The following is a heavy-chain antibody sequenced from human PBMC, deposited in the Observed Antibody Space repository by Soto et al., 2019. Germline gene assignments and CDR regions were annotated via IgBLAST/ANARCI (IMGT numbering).Heavy chain of an antibody. D-gene: IGHD3-22*01. V-gene: IGHV4-39*07. Sequence: SETLSLTCSVSGGSISYNSYYWGWIRQPPGKGLEWVGGIFYTGTTYYSPSLKDRVTISLHKSQNFFSLQLTSVTAADSAVYYCATTNGAYSYDSVSWGQGTLVTVSS. CDR2: IFYTGTT. CDR1: GGSISYNSYY. CDR3: ATTNGAYSYDSVS. J-gene: IGHJ5*02.